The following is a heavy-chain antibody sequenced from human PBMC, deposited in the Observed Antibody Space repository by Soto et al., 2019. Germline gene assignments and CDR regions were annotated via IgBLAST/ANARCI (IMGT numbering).Heavy chain of an antibody. CDR2: IYYSGST. CDR1: GGSISSGGYY. J-gene: IGHJ4*02. V-gene: IGHV4-31*03. Sequence: QVQLQESGPGLVKPSQTLSLTCTVSGGSISSGGYYWSWIRQHPGKGLEWIGYIYYSGSTYYNPSLKSRVTISVDTSKNQFSLKLSSVTAADTAAYYCARESRWFGEPMRLYYFDYWGQGTLVTVSS. CDR3: ARESRWFGEPMRLYYFDY. D-gene: IGHD3-10*01.